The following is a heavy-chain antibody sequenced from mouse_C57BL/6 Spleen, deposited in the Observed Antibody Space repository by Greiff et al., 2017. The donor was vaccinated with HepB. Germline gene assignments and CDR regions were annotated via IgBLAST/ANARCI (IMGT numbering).Heavy chain of an antibody. J-gene: IGHJ3*01. CDR2: IHPNSGST. Sequence: VQLQQSGAELVKPGASVKLSCKASGYTFTSYWMPWVKQRPGQGLEWIGMIHPNSGSTNYNEKFKSKATLTVDKSSSTAYMQLSSLTSEDSAVYYCAREGLLSFAYWGQRTLVTVSA. D-gene: IGHD2-1*01. V-gene: IGHV1-64*01. CDR1: GYTFTSYW. CDR3: AREGLLSFAY.